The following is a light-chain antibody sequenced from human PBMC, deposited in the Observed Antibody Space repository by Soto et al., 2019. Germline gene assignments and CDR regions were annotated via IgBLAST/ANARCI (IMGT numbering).Light chain of an antibody. CDR2: DND. J-gene: IGLJ2*01. Sequence: QSVLTQPPSVSAAPGQKVTISCSGSSSNIGNNFVSWYQQLPGTAPKLLIYDNDKRPSGIPDRFSGSKSGTSATLGVTGLQTGDEADYYCATWDGSLSAVVFGGGTKLTV. CDR3: ATWDGSLSAVV. CDR1: SSNIGNNF. V-gene: IGLV1-51*01.